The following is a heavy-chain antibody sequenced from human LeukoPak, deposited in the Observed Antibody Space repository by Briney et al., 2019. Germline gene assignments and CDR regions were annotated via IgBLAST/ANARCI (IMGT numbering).Heavy chain of an antibody. J-gene: IGHJ4*02. CDR3: ARDLDYGSGDY. D-gene: IGHD3-10*01. CDR1: GFTFNNYN. V-gene: IGHV3-21*01. CDR2: ISSSSSYI. Sequence: GGSLRLSCAASGFTFNNYNMNWVRQAPGKGLEWVSSISSSSSYIYYADSVKGRFTISRDNAENSLYLQMNSLRAEDTAVYYCARDLDYGSGDYWGQGTLVTVSS.